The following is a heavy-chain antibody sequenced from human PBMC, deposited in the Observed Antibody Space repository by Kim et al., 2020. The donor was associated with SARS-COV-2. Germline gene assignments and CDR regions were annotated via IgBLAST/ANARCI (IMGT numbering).Heavy chain of an antibody. Sequence: SPSLESRITMSRDTSQNQFSLKLNSVTAADTAVYYCARDGVPRGDYGMDVWGHGTAVTVSS. D-gene: IGHD3-3*01. J-gene: IGHJ6*02. CDR3: ARDGVPRGDYGMDV. V-gene: IGHV4-31*02.